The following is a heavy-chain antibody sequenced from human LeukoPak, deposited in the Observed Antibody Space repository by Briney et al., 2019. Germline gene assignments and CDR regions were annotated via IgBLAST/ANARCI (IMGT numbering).Heavy chain of an antibody. V-gene: IGHV3-48*03. J-gene: IGHJ4*02. CDR2: ISSSGSTI. CDR3: ARDQGGWLRFDY. D-gene: IGHD5-12*01. Sequence: GWSLRLSCAASGFTFSSYEMNWVRQAPGKGLEWVSYISSSGSTIYYADSVKGRFTISRDNAKNSLYLQMNSLRAEDTAVYYCARDQGGWLRFDYWGQGTLVTVSS. CDR1: GFTFSSYE.